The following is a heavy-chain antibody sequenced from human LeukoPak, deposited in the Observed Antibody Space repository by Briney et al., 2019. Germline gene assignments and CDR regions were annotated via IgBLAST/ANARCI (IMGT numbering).Heavy chain of an antibody. V-gene: IGHV4-34*01. CDR1: GGSFSGYY. J-gene: IGHJ5*02. Sequence: PSETLSLTCAVYGGSFSGYYWSWIRQPPGKGLKWIGEINHSGSTNYNPSLKSRVTISVDTSKNQFSLKLSSVTAEDTAVYYCGRMSWVKVTYNWFDLWGQGTLATASS. CDR2: INHSGST. D-gene: IGHD2-21*02. CDR3: GRMSWVKVTYNWFDL.